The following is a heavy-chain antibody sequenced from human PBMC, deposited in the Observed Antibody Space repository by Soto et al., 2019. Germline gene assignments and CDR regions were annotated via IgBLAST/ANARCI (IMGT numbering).Heavy chain of an antibody. CDR1: GFTFGDYW. CDR2: MTGDGRTT. J-gene: IGHJ4*02. V-gene: IGHV3-74*01. CDR3: ATAKGDY. Sequence: GPSLSLSCAASGFTFGDYWMHWVRQPPGKGPEWVSRMTGDGRTTRYADYVKGRFTAPRDNAKSTLYLQMNSLRAEDTAGYYCATAKGDYWGPGTRDTVS.